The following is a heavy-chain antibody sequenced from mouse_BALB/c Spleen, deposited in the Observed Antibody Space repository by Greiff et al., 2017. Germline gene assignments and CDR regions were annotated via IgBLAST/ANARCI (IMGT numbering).Heavy chain of an antibody. D-gene: IGHD1-1*01. CDR2: INPGSGGT. J-gene: IGHJ3*01. V-gene: IGHV1-54*01. Sequence: VQLVESGAELVRPGTSVKVSCKASGYAFTNYLIEWVKQRPGQGLEWIGVINPGSGGTNYNEKFKGKATLTADKSSSTAYMQLSSLTSDDSAVYFCARNYGSSTGFAYWGQGTLVTVSA. CDR1: GYAFTNYL. CDR3: ARNYGSSTGFAY.